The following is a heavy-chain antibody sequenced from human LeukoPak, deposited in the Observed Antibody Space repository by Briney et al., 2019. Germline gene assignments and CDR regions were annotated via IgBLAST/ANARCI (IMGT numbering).Heavy chain of an antibody. CDR2: IISTGSSI. CDR1: GFTFSSYT. V-gene: IGHV3-21*01. Sequence: GGSLRLSCAASGFTFSSYTMNWVRQAPGKGLEWVSSIISTGSSIYYADSMKGRFTISRDNAKSSLYLQLNSLRAEDTAAYYCARAQSVDSWGQGTLVTVSS. D-gene: IGHD3-3*01. J-gene: IGHJ4*02. CDR3: ARAQSVDS.